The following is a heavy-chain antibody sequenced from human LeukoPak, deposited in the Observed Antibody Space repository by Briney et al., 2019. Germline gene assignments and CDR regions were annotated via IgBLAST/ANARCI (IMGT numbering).Heavy chain of an antibody. CDR1: GGSVSGYY. Sequence: SETLSLTCAVYGGSVSGYYWSWIRQPPGKGLEWIAEINHRGISNYNPSLKSRVTISIDPSKNQFSLKVSSVTAADTAVYYCARDLGYSASSERFDWFDPWGQGTLVTVSS. V-gene: IGHV4-34*01. CDR2: INHRGIS. D-gene: IGHD5-24*01. CDR3: ARDLGYSASSERFDWFDP. J-gene: IGHJ5*02.